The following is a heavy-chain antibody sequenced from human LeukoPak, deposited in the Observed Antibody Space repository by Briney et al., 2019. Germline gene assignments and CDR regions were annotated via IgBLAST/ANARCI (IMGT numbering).Heavy chain of an antibody. V-gene: IGHV1-18*01. D-gene: IGHD2-15*01. CDR1: GYTFTSYG. Sequence: GASVKVSCKASGYTFTSYGISWVRQAPGQGLEWMGWISAYNGNTNYAQKLQGRVTMTTDTSTSTAYMELRSLRSDDTAVYYCARDRCIYCSGGSCYFDYWGQGTLVTVSS. CDR2: ISAYNGNT. CDR3: ARDRCIYCSGGSCYFDY. J-gene: IGHJ4*02.